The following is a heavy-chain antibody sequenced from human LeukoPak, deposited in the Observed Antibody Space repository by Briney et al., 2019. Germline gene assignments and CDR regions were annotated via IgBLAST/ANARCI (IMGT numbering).Heavy chain of an antibody. CDR1: GYTFTGYY. CDR2: INPNSGGT. J-gene: IGHJ4*02. V-gene: IGHV1-2*02. Sequence: ASVKVSCKASGYTFTGYYMHWVRQAPGQGLEWMGWINPNSGGTNYAQKFQGRVTMTRDTSISTAYMELSRPRSDDTAVYYCARDRGLSSWYSDYWGQGTLVTVSS. D-gene: IGHD6-13*01. CDR3: ARDRGLSSWYSDY.